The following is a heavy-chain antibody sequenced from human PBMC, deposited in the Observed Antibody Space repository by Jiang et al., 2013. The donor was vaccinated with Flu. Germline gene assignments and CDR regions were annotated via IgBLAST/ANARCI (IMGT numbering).Heavy chain of an antibody. V-gene: IGHV3-48*01. Sequence: QLVESGEAWFSLGGPETLLCSLWIHFRSYAMNWVRQAPGKGLEWISYISSRSNTKYYTDFVKGRFTISRDNEKKSLYLQMNSLRAEDTAVYYCVREYDAFDMWGQGTVVTVSS. CDR1: IHFRSYA. CDR2: ISSRSNTK. J-gene: IGHJ3*02. CDR3: VREYDAFDM.